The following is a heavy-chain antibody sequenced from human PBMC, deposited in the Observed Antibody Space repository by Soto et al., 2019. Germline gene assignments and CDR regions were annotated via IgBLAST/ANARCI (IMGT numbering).Heavy chain of an antibody. Sequence: QVQLVQSGAEVKKPGASVKVSCKASGYTFTSYAMHWVRQAPGQRLEWMGWINAGNGNTKYSQKFQGRVTITRDTAASTAYMELSSLRSEDTAVYYCASGYYDFWSGYSNDAFDIWGQGTMVTVFS. J-gene: IGHJ3*02. D-gene: IGHD3-3*01. CDR2: INAGNGNT. CDR3: ASGYYDFWSGYSNDAFDI. CDR1: GYTFTSYA. V-gene: IGHV1-3*01.